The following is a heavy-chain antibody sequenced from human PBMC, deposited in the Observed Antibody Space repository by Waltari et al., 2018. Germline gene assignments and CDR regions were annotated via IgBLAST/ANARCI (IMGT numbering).Heavy chain of an antibody. V-gene: IGHV1-24*01. CDR1: GYTLTELS. CDR3: ATRAGYCSSTSCYDHWYYGMDV. Sequence: QVQLVQSGAEVKKPGASVKVSCKVSGYTLTELSIHCVRQAPRKGLEWMGGFDPEDGETIYAQKFQGRVTMTEDTSTDTAYMELSSLRSEDTAVYYCATRAGYCSSTSCYDHWYYGMDVWGQGTTVTVSS. D-gene: IGHD2-2*03. J-gene: IGHJ6*02. CDR2: FDPEDGET.